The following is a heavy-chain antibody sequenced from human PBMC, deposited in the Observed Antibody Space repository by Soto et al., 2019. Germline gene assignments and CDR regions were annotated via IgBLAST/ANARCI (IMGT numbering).Heavy chain of an antibody. CDR2: INPSGGST. CDR3: ARVGRQNYYDSSGYINY. J-gene: IGHJ4*02. Sequence: KVSCKASGYTFTSYYMHWVRQAPGQGLEWMGIINPSGGSTSYAQKFQGRVTMTRDTSTSTVYMELSSLRSEDTAVYYCARVGRQNYYDSSGYINYWGQGTLVTVSS. V-gene: IGHV1-46*01. CDR1: GYTFTSYY. D-gene: IGHD3-22*01.